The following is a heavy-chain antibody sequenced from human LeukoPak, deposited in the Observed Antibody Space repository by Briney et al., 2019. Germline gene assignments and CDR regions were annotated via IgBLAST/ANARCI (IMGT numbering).Heavy chain of an antibody. CDR3: AGAKRGYSGYGDY. CDR2: IYYSGST. J-gene: IGHJ4*02. CDR1: GGSISSYY. V-gene: IGHV4-59*01. Sequence: SETLSLTCTVSGGSISSYYWSWIRQPPGKGLEWIGYIYYSGSTNYNPSLKSRVTISVDTSKNQFSLKLSSVTAADTAVYYCAGAKRGYSGYGDYWGQGTLVTVSS. D-gene: IGHD5-12*01.